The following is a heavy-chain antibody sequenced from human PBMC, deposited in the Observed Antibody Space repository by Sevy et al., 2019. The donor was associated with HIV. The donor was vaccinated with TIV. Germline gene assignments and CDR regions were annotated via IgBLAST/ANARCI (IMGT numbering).Heavy chain of an antibody. CDR3: ARDGDINFGGGDAFDI. CDR2: TVPLFGTR. D-gene: IGHD3-16*01. V-gene: IGHV1-69*13. Sequence: ASVKVSCKASGGTFDTYSISWLRQAPGQGLEWMGVTVPLFGTRNYAQKFQGRVTITADPSTNTAYMELSSLRSEDSAVLYCARDGDINFGGGDAFDIWGQGTMVTVSS. J-gene: IGHJ3*02. CDR1: GGTFDTYS.